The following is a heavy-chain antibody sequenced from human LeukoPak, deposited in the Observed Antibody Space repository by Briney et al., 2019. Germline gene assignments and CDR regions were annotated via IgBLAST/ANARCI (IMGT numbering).Heavy chain of an antibody. J-gene: IGHJ3*02. Sequence: SETLSLTCTVSGGSISSYYWSWLRQPPGKGLEWIGYIYYSGSTYYNPSLKSRVTISVDTSKNQFSLKLSSVTAADTAVYYCARDEGATISFEGAFDIWGQGTMVTVSS. CDR1: GGSISSYY. CDR3: ARDEGATISFEGAFDI. D-gene: IGHD3-3*01. CDR2: IYYSGST. V-gene: IGHV4-59*12.